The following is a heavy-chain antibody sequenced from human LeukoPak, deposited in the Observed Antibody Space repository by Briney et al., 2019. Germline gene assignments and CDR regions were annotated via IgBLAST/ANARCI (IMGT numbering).Heavy chain of an antibody. CDR1: GFTLSSYG. CDR2: ISYDGSNK. CDR3: AKDLSNWNDVTTPDY. J-gene: IGHJ4*02. Sequence: PGGALRLSRAAPGFTLSSYGMHWGRPAPGKGPEWGGFISYDGSNKYYPDSVKGRFTISRDNSKNTLHLQMNSLRAEDTAVYYCAKDLSNWNDVTTPDYWGQGTLVTVSS. V-gene: IGHV3-30*18. D-gene: IGHD1-1*01.